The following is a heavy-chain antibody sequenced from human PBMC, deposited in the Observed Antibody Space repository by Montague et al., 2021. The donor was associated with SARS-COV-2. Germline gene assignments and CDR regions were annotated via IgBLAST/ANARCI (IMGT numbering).Heavy chain of an antibody. V-gene: IGHV3-30*04. CDR2: ISYDGSNK. D-gene: IGHD2-2*01. CDR1: GFTFSSYA. CDR3: ARQLIVFVPAAPGSPTHETYDYAMDV. Sequence: SLRLSCAASGFTFSSYAMHWVRQAPGKGLEWVAVISYDGSNKYYVDSVKGRFSISRDNSKNTLYLQMNSLRAEDTAAYYCARQLIVFVPAAPGSPTHETYDYAMDVWGQGTTVTVSS. J-gene: IGHJ6*02.